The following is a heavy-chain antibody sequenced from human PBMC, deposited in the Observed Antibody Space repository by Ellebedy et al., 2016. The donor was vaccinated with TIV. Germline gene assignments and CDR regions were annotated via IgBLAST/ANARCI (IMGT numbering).Heavy chain of an antibody. Sequence: GGSLRLSXAASGFTFSTYAMHWVRQAPGKGLEWVAVISYDGSDKDYADPVKGRFTIFRDNSKNTVYLQMNSLRAEDTALYYCATEGQRWLQFYFDYWGQGTLVTVSS. D-gene: IGHD5-24*01. CDR2: ISYDGSDK. CDR3: ATEGQRWLQFYFDY. CDR1: GFTFSTYA. V-gene: IGHV3-30-3*01. J-gene: IGHJ4*02.